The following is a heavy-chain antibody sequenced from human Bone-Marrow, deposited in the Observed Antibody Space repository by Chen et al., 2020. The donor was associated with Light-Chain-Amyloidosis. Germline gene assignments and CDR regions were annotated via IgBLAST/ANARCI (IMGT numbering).Heavy chain of an antibody. CDR2: ISGSGGST. V-gene: IGHV3-23*01. CDR1: GFTFSSYA. Sequence: EVQLLESGGGLVQPGGSLRLSCAASGFTFSSYAMSWVRQAPGKGLEWVSAISGSGGSTYYADSVKGRFTISRDNSKNTLYLQMNRLRAEDTAVYYCAKDRGYYDSSGYPATYFDYWGQGTLVTVSS. D-gene: IGHD3-22*01. J-gene: IGHJ4*02. CDR3: AKDRGYYDSSGYPATYFDY.